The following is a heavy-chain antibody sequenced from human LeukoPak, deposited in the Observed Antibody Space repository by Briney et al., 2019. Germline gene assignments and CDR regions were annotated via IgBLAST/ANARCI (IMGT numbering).Heavy chain of an antibody. CDR1: GFTFSSYG. V-gene: IGHV3-30*03. CDR2: ISYGGSNK. Sequence: GRSLRLSCAASGFTFSSYGMHWVRQAPGKGLEWVAVISYGGSNKYYADSVKGRFTISRDNAKNSLFLEMGSLRADDTAVYFCARDVEGGTFDIWGQGTTVTVSS. D-gene: IGHD3-16*01. J-gene: IGHJ3*02. CDR3: ARDVEGGTFDI.